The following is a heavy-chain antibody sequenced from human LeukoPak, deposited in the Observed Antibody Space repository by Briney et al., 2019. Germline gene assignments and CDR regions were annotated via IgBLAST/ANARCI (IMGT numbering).Heavy chain of an antibody. Sequence: PGGSLRLSCAASGFTFDDYAMHWVRPAPGKGLEWVSGISWNSGSIGYADSVKGRLTISRDNAKNSLYLQMNSLRAEDTALYYCAKGGSAVGRYYMDVWGKGTTVTVSS. CDR3: AKGGSAVGRYYMDV. CDR2: ISWNSGSI. J-gene: IGHJ6*03. CDR1: GFTFDDYA. V-gene: IGHV3-9*01. D-gene: IGHD6-13*01.